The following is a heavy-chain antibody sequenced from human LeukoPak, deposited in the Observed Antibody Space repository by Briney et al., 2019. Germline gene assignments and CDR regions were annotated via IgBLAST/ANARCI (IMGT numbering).Heavy chain of an antibody. CDR1: GGSISSSHFF. V-gene: IGHV4-39*01. J-gene: IGHJ4*02. D-gene: IGHD2-2*01. CDR3: ATGDVVVPTAAQRPLDY. CDR2: IYYSGST. Sequence: SETLSLTCTVSGGSISSSHFFWDWIRQPPGKGLEWIGSIYYSGSTYYSPSLKSRVTISVDTSKNQFSLKLRSVTAADTAVYYCATGDVVVPTAAQRPLDYWGQGTRVTASS.